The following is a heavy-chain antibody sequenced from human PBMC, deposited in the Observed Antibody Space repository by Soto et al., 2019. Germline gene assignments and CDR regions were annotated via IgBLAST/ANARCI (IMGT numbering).Heavy chain of an antibody. CDR3: ARDWVEKRGYSSSWFDY. D-gene: IGHD6-13*01. CDR2: ISSSSSYI. CDR1: GFTFSSYS. Sequence: GGSLRLSCAASGFTFSSYSMNWVRQAPGKGLEWVSSISSSSSYIYYADSVKGRFTISRDNAKNSLYLQMNSLRAEDTAVYYCARDWVEKRGYSSSWFDYWGQGTLVTVSS. V-gene: IGHV3-21*01. J-gene: IGHJ4*02.